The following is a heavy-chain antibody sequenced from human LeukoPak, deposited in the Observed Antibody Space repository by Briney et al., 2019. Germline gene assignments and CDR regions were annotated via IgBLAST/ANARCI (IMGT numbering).Heavy chain of an antibody. CDR3: AREGRMVRGVILTRDAFDI. J-gene: IGHJ3*02. D-gene: IGHD3-10*01. Sequence: PSETLSLTCTVSGGSISSSSYYWSWIRQPPGKGLEWIGYIYYSGSTNYNPSLKSRVTISVDTSKNQFSLKLSSVTAADTAVYYCAREGRMVRGVILTRDAFDIWGQGTMVTVSS. CDR1: GGSISSSSYY. CDR2: IYYSGST. V-gene: IGHV4-61*01.